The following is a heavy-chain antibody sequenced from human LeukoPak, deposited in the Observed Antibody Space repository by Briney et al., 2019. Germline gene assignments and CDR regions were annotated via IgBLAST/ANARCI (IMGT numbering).Heavy chain of an antibody. V-gene: IGHV3-49*01. CDR1: GFTFGDYA. Sequence: GGSLRLSCTASGFTFGDYAMSWFRQAPGKGLEWVGFIRSKAYGGTTEYAASVKGRFTISRDGSKSIAYPQMNSLKTEDTAVYYCTRSRIAARRGGFGVWFDPWGQGTLVTVSS. CDR2: IRSKAYGGTT. CDR3: TRSRIAARRGGFGVWFDP. D-gene: IGHD6-6*01. J-gene: IGHJ5*02.